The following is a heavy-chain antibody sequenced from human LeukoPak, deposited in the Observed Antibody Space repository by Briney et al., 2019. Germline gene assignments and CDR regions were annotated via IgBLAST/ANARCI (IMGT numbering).Heavy chain of an antibody. J-gene: IGHJ4*02. Sequence: ASVKVSCKASGYTFTRYYIHWVRQAPGQGLEWMGTINPSGGSTSYAQKFQGRLTVTRVMSTSTVYMELSSLGSEDTAVYYCARDRGVLRYFDWLFEFDYWGQGTLVTVSS. D-gene: IGHD3-9*01. V-gene: IGHV1-46*01. CDR1: GYTFTRYY. CDR2: INPSGGST. CDR3: ARDRGVLRYFDWLFEFDY.